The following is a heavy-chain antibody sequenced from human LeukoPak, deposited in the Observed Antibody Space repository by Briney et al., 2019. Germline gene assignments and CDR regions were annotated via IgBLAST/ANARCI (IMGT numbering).Heavy chain of an antibody. CDR1: GFTFSSYS. V-gene: IGHV3-21*01. CDR2: ISSSSSYI. J-gene: IGHJ4*02. CDR3: ARQGGSNGDCLNY. Sequence: GGSLRLSCAASGFTFSSYSMNWVRQAPGKGLEWVSSISSSSSYIYYADSVKGRFNISRDNSKNTLYLQMTTLRPEDTAVYYCARQGGSNGDCLNYWGQGTVVTVSS. D-gene: IGHD2-21*02.